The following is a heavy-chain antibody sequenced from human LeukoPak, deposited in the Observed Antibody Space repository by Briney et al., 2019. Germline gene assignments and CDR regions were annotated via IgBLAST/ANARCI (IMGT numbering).Heavy chain of an antibody. D-gene: IGHD6-19*01. CDR3: AREGSSGSLTKDDAFDI. CDR2: IIPIFGTA. Sequence: VASVKVSCKASGGTFSSYAISWVRQAPGQGLEWMGGIIPIFGTANYAQKFQGRVTITADKSTSTAYMELSSLRSEDTAVYYCAREGSSGSLTKDDAFDIWGQGTMVTVSS. CDR1: GGTFSSYA. J-gene: IGHJ3*02. V-gene: IGHV1-69*06.